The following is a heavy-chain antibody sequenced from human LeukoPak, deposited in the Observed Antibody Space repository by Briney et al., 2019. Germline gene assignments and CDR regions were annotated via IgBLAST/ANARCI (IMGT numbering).Heavy chain of an antibody. J-gene: IGHJ6*03. CDR3: ARQLNAHELPSLRVYYMDV. Sequence: PSETLSLTCAVYGGSISGYYWSWIRQHPGKGVEWIGEINHSGSTHDNPSLKSRVTISVDTSKNQFSLKLSSLSAADTAVYYCARQLNAHELPSLRVYYMDVWGKGTTVTISS. CDR2: INHSGST. CDR1: GGSISGYY. D-gene: IGHD1-1*01. V-gene: IGHV4-34*01.